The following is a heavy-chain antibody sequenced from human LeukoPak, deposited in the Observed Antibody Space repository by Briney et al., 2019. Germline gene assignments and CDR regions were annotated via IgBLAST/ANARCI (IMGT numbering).Heavy chain of an antibody. D-gene: IGHD2-15*01. V-gene: IGHV3-21*01. CDR1: GFTFSSYN. J-gene: IGHJ4*02. CDR2: ISSRSSYI. CDR3: ASTRDSGGWLGYDY. Sequence: GGSLRLSCAASGFTFSSYNMKWVRQAPGKGLEWVSSISSRSSYIFYADSVKGRFTISRDNAKKSLYLQMNSLRAEDTAVYYCASTRDSGGWLGYDYWGQGTLVTVSS.